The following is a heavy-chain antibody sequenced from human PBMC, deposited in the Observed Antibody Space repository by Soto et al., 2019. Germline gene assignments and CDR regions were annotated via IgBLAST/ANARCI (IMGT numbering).Heavy chain of an antibody. V-gene: IGHV4-59*01. CDR2: ISDSGST. Sequence: QVQLQESGPGLVKPSETLSLTCSVSGGSINNYYWNWLRQPPGKGLEWTGYISDSGSTSYNPSLRSRVTIALDTPKNQLSLSLSSVSAAHTALYYCARADRSGSARYTPFDAFDIWGQGTMVTVSS. D-gene: IGHD3-10*01. J-gene: IGHJ3*02. CDR1: GGSINNYY. CDR3: ARADRSGSARYTPFDAFDI.